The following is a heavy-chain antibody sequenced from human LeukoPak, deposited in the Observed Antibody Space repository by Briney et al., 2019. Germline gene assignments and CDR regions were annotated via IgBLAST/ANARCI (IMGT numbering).Heavy chain of an antibody. Sequence: GGSLRLSRAASGFTFSSYGMHWVRQAPGKGLEWVAVISYDGSNKYYADSVKGRFTISRDNSKNTLYLQMNSLRAEDTAVYYCATFRDSYGDYWFDPWGQGTLVTVSS. J-gene: IGHJ5*02. CDR1: GFTFSSYG. V-gene: IGHV3-30*03. CDR3: ATFRDSYGDYWFDP. D-gene: IGHD4-17*01. CDR2: ISYDGSNK.